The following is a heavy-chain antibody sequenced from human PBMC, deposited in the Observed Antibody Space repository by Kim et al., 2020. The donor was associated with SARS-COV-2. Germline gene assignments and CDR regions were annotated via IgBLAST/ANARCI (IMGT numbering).Heavy chain of an antibody. V-gene: IGHV3-30*04. CDR1: GFTLNSYA. CDR2: ISYDGIKK. J-gene: IGHJ3*02. CDR3: SRDLAGWGLDAFDM. D-gene: IGHD6-19*01. Sequence: GGSLRLSCAASGFTLNSYAMHWIRQAPGKGLEWVAVISYDGIKKYYIDSVKGRFTISRDNSRNTLSLQMDSLRVEDSAVYYCSRDLAGWGLDAFDMWGPGTMVTVSS.